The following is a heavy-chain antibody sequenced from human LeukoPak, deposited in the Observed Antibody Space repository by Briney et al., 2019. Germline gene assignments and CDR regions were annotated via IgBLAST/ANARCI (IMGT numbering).Heavy chain of an antibody. CDR3: ARVSRSAANY. V-gene: IGHV3-7*05. CDR2: IKQDGGEE. D-gene: IGHD6-25*01. Sequence: WGSLRLSCAASGFTFNTYWMGWVCQAPGKGLEWVATIKQDGGEEYYVDSVKGRFTISRDNAKNSLFLQMNSLRAEDTAVYYCARVSRSAANYWGQGTLVTVSS. CDR1: GFTFNTYW. J-gene: IGHJ4*02.